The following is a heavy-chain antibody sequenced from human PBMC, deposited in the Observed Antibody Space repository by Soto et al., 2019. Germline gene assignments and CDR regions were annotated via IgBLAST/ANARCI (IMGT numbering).Heavy chain of an antibody. V-gene: IGHV3-30-3*01. J-gene: IGHJ3*02. CDR3: AREVGIAVGDDAFDI. D-gene: IGHD6-19*01. CDR1: GFTFSSYA. CDR2: ISYDGSNK. Sequence: GGSLRLSCAASGFTFSSYAMHWVRQAPGKGLEWVAVISYDGSNKYYADSVKGRFTISRDNSKNTLYLQMNSLRAEDTAVYYCAREVGIAVGDDAFDIWGQGTMVTVSS.